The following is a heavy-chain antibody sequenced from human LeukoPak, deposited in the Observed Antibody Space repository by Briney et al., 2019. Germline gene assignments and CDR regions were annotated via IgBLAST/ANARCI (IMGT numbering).Heavy chain of an antibody. J-gene: IGHJ3*02. D-gene: IGHD1-26*01. Sequence: SETLSLTCTVSGGSISSYYWSWIRQHPGKGLEWIGYIYYSGSTYYNPSLKSRVTISVDTSKNQFSLKLSSVTAADTAVYYCARGTIVGATSDAFDIWGQGTMVTVSS. CDR3: ARGTIVGATSDAFDI. CDR2: IYYSGST. CDR1: GGSISSYY. V-gene: IGHV4-59*06.